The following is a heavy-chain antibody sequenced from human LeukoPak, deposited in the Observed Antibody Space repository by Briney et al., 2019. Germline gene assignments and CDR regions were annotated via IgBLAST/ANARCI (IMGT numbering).Heavy chain of an antibody. J-gene: IGHJ4*02. V-gene: IGHV3-23*01. CDR3: AKDAWEVGATSEIDY. Sequence: PGGSLRLSCEASGFTFSSYAMNWVRQAPGEGLEWVSAISDSGGSTYYPDSVKGRFTISRDNSKNTLYLQMNSLRAEDTAVYYCAKDAWEVGATSEIDYWGQGTLVTVSS. CDR1: GFTFSSYA. CDR2: ISDSGGST. D-gene: IGHD1-26*01.